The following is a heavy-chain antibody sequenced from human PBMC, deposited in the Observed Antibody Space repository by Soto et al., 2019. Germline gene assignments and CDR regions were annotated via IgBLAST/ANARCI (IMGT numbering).Heavy chain of an antibody. V-gene: IGHV1-3*01. D-gene: IGHD3-10*01. CDR3: ARDDYYGSDDDY. J-gene: IGHJ4*02. Sequence: QVQLVQSGAEVKKPGASVKVSCKASGYTFTNYAIYWVRQAPGQRLEWMGRINAGNGNTKYSEKFQGRVTITRDTSASTASMELSSLKSEDTAVYYCARDDYYGSDDDYWGQGTLVTVSS. CDR1: GYTFTNYA. CDR2: INAGNGNT.